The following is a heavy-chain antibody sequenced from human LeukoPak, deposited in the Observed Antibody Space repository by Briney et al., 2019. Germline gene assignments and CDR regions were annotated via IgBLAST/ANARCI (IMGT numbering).Heavy chain of an antibody. D-gene: IGHD3-10*01. CDR1: GFTFSSYA. V-gene: IGHV3-23*01. J-gene: IGHJ4*02. CDR2: ISGNGGST. CDR3: TKDSGAGMVRGVTRDFDY. Sequence: PGGSLRLSCAASGFTFSSYAMSWVRQAPGKGLEWVSTISGNGGSTYYADSVKGRFTISRDNSKNTLYLQMNSLRAEDTALYYCTKDSGAGMVRGVTRDFDYWGQGTLVTVSS.